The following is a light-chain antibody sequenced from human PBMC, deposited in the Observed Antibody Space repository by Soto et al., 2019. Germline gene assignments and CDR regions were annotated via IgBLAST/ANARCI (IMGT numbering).Light chain of an antibody. V-gene: IGKV3-20*01. CDR2: GAS. CDR3: QHYDSSPPKYT. CDR1: QTISSSY. Sequence: EIVLTQSPGTLSLSPGERATLSCRASQTISSSYLAWYQQKPGQAPRLLIFGASSRATDIPDRFSGSGSGTDFTLTISWLQPEDFAVYYCQHYDSSPPKYTFGQGTKLEIK. J-gene: IGKJ2*01.